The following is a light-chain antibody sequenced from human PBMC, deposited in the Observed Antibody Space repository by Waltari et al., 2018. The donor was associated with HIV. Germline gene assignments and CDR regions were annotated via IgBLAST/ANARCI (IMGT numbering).Light chain of an antibody. Sequence: SSELAQDPAVSVALGQTVRITCQGDSVRSYYASWYQQKPGQAPLLVVYGENNRPSGIPDRFSGSRSGNTASLTIAGAQTEDEADYYCNSRDSSGHWFFGGGTKVTVL. CDR1: SVRSYY. J-gene: IGLJ3*02. CDR3: NSRDSSGHWF. CDR2: GEN. V-gene: IGLV3-19*01.